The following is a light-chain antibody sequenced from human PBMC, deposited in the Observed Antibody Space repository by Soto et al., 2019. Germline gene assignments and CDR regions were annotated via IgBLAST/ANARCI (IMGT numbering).Light chain of an antibody. CDR1: SSDVGGYNS. V-gene: IGLV2-8*01. Sequence: QSVLTQPPSASGSPGQSVTISCTGTSSDVGGYNSVSWYQHHPGKAPKLMIYEVSKRPSGVPDRFSGSKSANTASLTVSWLQAEDEAEYYCSSYAGSNNYVFGTGNKLTVL. CDR3: SSYAGSNNYV. CDR2: EVS. J-gene: IGLJ1*01.